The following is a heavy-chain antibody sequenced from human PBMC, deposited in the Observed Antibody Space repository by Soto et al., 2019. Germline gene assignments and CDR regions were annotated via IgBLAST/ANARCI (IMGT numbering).Heavy chain of an antibody. CDR1: GFTFSDYY. V-gene: IGHV3-11*06. J-gene: IGHJ5*02. CDR2: ISTTGSYT. D-gene: IGHD1-26*01. CDR3: ASDYSGRPRAFDP. Sequence: GGSLRLSCVASGFTFSDYYMSWIRQAPGKGLEWVSYISTTGSYTSYAGSVRGRFTISRDNAKNSLYLQMNSLGAEDTAMYYCASDYSGRPRAFDPWGQGTLVTVSS.